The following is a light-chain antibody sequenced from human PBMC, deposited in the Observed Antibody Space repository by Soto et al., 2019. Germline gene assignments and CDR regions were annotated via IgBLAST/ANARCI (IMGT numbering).Light chain of an antibody. Sequence: EIVLTQSPGTLSLSPGERATLSCRASQSVTSSYLAWYQQKPGQAPRLHISGASSRAAGIPDRFSGSGSGTDFTLTISRLEPEDFAVYYCQQYGGSLPYTFGQGTKLEIK. J-gene: IGKJ2*01. CDR2: GAS. V-gene: IGKV3-20*01. CDR3: QQYGGSLPYT. CDR1: QSVTSSY.